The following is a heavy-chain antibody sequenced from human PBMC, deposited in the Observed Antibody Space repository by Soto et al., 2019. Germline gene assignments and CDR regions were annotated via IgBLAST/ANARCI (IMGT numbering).Heavy chain of an antibody. Sequence: VQLVESGGGLVKPGGSLRLSCAASGFTFSSYSMNWVRQAPGKGLEWVSSISSSSSYIYYADSVKGRFTISRDNAKNSLYLQMNSLRAEDTAVYYCARDRFYGSGSYYIADYWGQGTLVTVSS. CDR2: ISSSSSYI. J-gene: IGHJ4*02. V-gene: IGHV3-21*01. D-gene: IGHD3-10*01. CDR1: GFTFSSYS. CDR3: ARDRFYGSGSYYIADY.